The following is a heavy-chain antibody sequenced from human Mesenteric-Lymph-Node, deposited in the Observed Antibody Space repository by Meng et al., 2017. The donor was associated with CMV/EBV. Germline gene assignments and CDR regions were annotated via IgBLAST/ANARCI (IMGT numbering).Heavy chain of an antibody. D-gene: IGHD2-2*02. CDR1: GYTFTGYY. Sequence: ASVKVSCKASGYTFTGYYIHWVRQAPGQGLEWMGWMNPNSGDTNYAQKFQGRVTMTRDTSISTAYMELSRLRSDDTAVYYCARWVVPAAIRGSYYYYYGMDVWGQGTTVTVSS. CDR2: MNPNSGDT. J-gene: IGHJ6*02. V-gene: IGHV1-2*02. CDR3: ARWVVPAAIRGSYYYYYGMDV.